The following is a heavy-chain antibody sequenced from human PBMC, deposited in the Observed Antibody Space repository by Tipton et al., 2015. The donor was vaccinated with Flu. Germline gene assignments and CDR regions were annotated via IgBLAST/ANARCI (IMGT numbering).Heavy chain of an antibody. CDR3: AKYSLTVVKSPYFDY. CDR2: INSDGSST. J-gene: IGHJ4*02. Sequence: SLRLSCAASGFTFSSYWMHWVRQAPGKGLVWVSRINSDGSSTSYADSVKGRFTISRDNAKNTLYLQMNSLRAEDTAVYYCAKYSLTVVKSPYFDYWGQGTLVTVSS. D-gene: IGHD4-23*01. CDR1: GFTFSSYW. V-gene: IGHV3-74*01.